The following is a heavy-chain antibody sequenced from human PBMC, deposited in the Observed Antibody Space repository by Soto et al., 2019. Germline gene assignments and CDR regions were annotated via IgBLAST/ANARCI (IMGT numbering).Heavy chain of an antibody. CDR1: GFSVSSNY. Sequence: EVQLVETGGGLIQPGGSLRLSCAASGFSVSSNYMNWVRQAPGKGLEWVSVIYSGGDTHYTDSVKGRFTVSRDNSENTLFLVMKSLRAEDTAIYYCARVPFSQYSHDTSGFQRWGLGTLVTVSS. D-gene: IGHD3-22*01. CDR2: IYSGGDT. J-gene: IGHJ4*02. V-gene: IGHV3-53*02. CDR3: ARVPFSQYSHDTSGFQR.